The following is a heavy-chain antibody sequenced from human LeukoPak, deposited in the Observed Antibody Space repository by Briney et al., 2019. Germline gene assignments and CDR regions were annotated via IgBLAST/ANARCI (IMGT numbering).Heavy chain of an antibody. CDR2: INGDGSRI. D-gene: IGHD3-16*01. J-gene: IGHJ4*01. V-gene: IGHV3-74*01. Sequence: GGSLRLSCVASGFTFSSHWMHWVRQVPGKGLMWVSRINGDGSRIHYGDSVKGRFTISRDNAKNTLYLQMTSLRGDDTAIHFCARDALGGRTKFDSWGHGSLVTVSS. CDR1: GFTFSSHW. CDR3: ARDALGGRTKFDS.